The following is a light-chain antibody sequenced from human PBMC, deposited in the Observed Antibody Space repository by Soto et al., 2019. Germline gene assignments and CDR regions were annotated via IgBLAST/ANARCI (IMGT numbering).Light chain of an antibody. CDR1: QSVSSSY. V-gene: IGKV3-20*01. CDR2: GAS. CDR3: QQYGSSPPTA. Sequence: EIVLTQSPGTLSLSPGEIATLSCRASQSVSSSYLVWYQQKPGQAPRLLIYGASSRATGIPDRFSGSGSGTDFTLTISRLEPEDFAVYYCQQYGSSPPTAFGQGTKLEIK. J-gene: IGKJ2*01.